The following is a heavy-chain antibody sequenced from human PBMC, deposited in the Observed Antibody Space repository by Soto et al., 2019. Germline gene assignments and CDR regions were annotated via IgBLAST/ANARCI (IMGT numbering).Heavy chain of an antibody. J-gene: IGHJ6*02. Sequence: GPLRLSCAASGFTFSSYAMSCVRQAPWKGLEWVSAISGSGGSTYYADSVKGRFTISRDNSKNTLYLQMNSLRAEDTAVYYCAGRIAVAGTGVGMDVWGQGTTVTV. CDR1: GFTFSSYA. CDR2: ISGSGGST. V-gene: IGHV3-23*01. CDR3: AGRIAVAGTGVGMDV. D-gene: IGHD6-19*01.